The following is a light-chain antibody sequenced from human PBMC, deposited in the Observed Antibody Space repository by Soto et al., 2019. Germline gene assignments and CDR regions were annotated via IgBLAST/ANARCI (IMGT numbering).Light chain of an antibody. CDR1: QSVGSY. CDR3: QQRTNWPRTWT. J-gene: IGKJ1*01. Sequence: DIVLTQSPATLSLSPGERATLSCRASQSVGSYLAWYQQKPGQAPRLLIYDASSRATGIPARFSGSGSGTDFTLTVSSLEPEDCAVYYCQQRTNWPRTWTFGQGTKVDIK. CDR2: DAS. V-gene: IGKV3-11*01.